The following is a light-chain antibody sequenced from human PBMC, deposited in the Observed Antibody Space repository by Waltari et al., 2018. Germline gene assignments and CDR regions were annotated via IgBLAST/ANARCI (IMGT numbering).Light chain of an antibody. J-gene: IGLJ2*01. V-gene: IGLV2-23*02. CDR1: SSDVGRYNL. CDR2: EVS. Sequence: QSALTQPPSVSGSPGQSPTISCTGPSSDVGRYNLVAWYQQHPGKAPKLMIYEVSERPSGVSNRFSGSKSGNTASLTISGLQAEDEADYYCCSYAGSSTLVFGGGTKLTVL. CDR3: CSYAGSSTLV.